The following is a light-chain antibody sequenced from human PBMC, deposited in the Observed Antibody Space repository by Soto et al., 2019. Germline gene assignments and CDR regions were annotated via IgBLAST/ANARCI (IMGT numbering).Light chain of an antibody. CDR2: DAS. CDR3: QHYNTYST. J-gene: IGKJ1*01. Sequence: EIVLTQSPATLSLSPVERATLSCRASQTVRNNYLAWYQQKPGQAPRLLIYDASSRATGIPDRFSGGGSGTDFTLTISSLQPDDFATYYCQHYNTYSTFGQGTKVDIK. V-gene: IGKV3D-20*02. CDR1: QTVRNNY.